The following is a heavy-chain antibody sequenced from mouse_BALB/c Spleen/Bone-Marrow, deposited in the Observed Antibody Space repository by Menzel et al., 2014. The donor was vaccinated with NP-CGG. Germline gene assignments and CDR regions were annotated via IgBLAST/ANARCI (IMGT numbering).Heavy chain of an antibody. CDR2: ILPGSNST. J-gene: IGHJ2*01. Sequence: QVQLQQPGAELMKPGASVKMSCKATGYTFSSYWIEWVKQRPGHGLEWIGEILPGSNSTNYNEKFKGKATFTANTSSNTAYMQLSSLTSEDSAVYYCARRRFRGCDYWGQGTTLTVSS. CDR3: ARRRFRGCDY. CDR1: GYTFSSYW. V-gene: IGHV1-9*01. D-gene: IGHD3-3*01.